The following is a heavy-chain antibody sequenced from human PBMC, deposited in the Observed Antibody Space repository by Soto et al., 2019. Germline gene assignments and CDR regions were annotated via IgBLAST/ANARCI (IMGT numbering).Heavy chain of an antibody. J-gene: IGHJ6*04. Sequence: GGSLRLSCAASGFTFSSYAMSWVRQAPGKGLEWVSTISDSGSTYYADSVKGRFTISRDISKNTLYVQMSSLRAEDTAVYYCAKGGEGYCSGPSCLSHLDAWGKGTRSLSPQ. CDR1: GFTFSSYA. D-gene: IGHD2-15*01. CDR3: AKGGEGYCSGPSCLSHLDA. CDR2: ISDSGST. V-gene: IGHV3-23*01.